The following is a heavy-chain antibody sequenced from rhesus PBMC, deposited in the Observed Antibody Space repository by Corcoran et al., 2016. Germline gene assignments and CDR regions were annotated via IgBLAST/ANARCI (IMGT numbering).Heavy chain of an antibody. CDR3: GRGGPYSSSGNGLDS. CDR2: IYGNSTNT. J-gene: IGHJ6*01. D-gene: IGHD6-43*01. Sequence: QVQLQESGPGLVKPSETLSLTCAAPGGSITDRLYWHWIRHPLGTGLEWIGNIYGNSTNTYYNPSLKSRVTISKDTSKKQFFLKLTSVTAADTAVYYCGRGGPYSSSGNGLDSWGQGVVVTVSS. CDR1: GGSITDRLY. V-gene: IGHV4S9*01.